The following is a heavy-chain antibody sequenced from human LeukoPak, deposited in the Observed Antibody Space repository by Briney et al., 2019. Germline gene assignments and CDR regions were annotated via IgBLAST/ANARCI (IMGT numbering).Heavy chain of an antibody. Sequence: GASVKVSCKASGYTFTSYGISWVRQAPGQGLEWMGWISTYNGNTNYAQKLQGRVTMTTDTSTSTAYMELRSLRSDDTAVYYCARVRRELLDYSFDYWGQGIMVTVSS. V-gene: IGHV1-18*01. D-gene: IGHD1-26*01. CDR1: GYTFTSYG. CDR2: ISTYNGNT. J-gene: IGHJ4*02. CDR3: ARVRRELLDYSFDY.